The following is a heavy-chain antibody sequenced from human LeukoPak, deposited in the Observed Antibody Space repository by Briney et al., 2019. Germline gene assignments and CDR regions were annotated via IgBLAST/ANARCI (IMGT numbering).Heavy chain of an antibody. Sequence: KTSETLSLTCTVSGGSISSYYWTWIRQPPGKGLEWIGEINHSGSTNYNPSLKSRVTISVDTSKNQFSLKLSSVTAADTAVYYCARGPVAPAAMSESFYYYYYGMDVWGQGTTVTVSS. CDR1: GGSISSYY. CDR3: ARGPVAPAAMSESFYYYYYGMDV. D-gene: IGHD2-2*01. CDR2: INHSGST. V-gene: IGHV4-34*01. J-gene: IGHJ6*02.